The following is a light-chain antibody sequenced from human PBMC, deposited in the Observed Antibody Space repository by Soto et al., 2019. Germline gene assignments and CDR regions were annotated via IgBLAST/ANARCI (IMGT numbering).Light chain of an antibody. CDR3: HQRSSIPVT. Sequence: SSLSASVGDRVTITCRASQSISNYLNWYQFKAGKAPKPLIYAASTLQSGVSPRFSGSGSGTDFTLAISGLQHEHFAPYYCHQRSSIPVTFGQGTKVAIK. CDR2: AAS. V-gene: IGKV1-39*01. CDR1: QSISNY. J-gene: IGKJ1*01.